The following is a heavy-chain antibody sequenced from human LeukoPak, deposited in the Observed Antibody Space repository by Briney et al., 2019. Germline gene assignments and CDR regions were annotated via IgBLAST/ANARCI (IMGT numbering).Heavy chain of an antibody. CDR2: ISHDGDNK. V-gene: IGHV3-30*18. J-gene: IGHJ6*02. CDR1: GFTFSSYG. Sequence: GRSLRLSCAASGFTFSSYGMHWVRQAPGKGLEWVAVISHDGDNKYYADSVKGRFTISRDNSKNTQYLQMDSLRAEDTAVYYCAEDHTPYYYHGMDVWGQGTTVTVSS. CDR3: AEDHTPYYYHGMDV.